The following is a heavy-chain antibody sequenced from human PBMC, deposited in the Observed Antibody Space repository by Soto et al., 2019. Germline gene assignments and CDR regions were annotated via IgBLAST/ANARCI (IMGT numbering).Heavy chain of an antibody. CDR1: GYTFTGQY. Sequence: QVQLVQSGAEVKKPGASVKVSCKASGYTFTGQYMHWVRQAPGQGLEWMGWMNPNTGGTNYAQKFQGRVTMTRDTSISTAYMELSRLRSDDTAVYYCAREPMVRAAHGFDIWGQGTMVTVSS. CDR3: AREPMVRAAHGFDI. J-gene: IGHJ3*02. D-gene: IGHD3-10*01. V-gene: IGHV1-2*02. CDR2: MNPNTGGT.